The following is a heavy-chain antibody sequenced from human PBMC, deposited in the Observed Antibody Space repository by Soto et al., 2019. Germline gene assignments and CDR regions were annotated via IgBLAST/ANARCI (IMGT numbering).Heavy chain of an antibody. V-gene: IGHV1-69*06. CDR3: AKYCGGVIQTVGRHFKDMGV. J-gene: IGHJ6*02. CDR1: GGNFNTYP. Sequence: ASVKVSCKTSGGNFNTYPCSWVRQAPGQGLEWMGGIIPIYGSANYAQRFQGRVTITADRSTSTLYMELSSLRSEDTAVYYCAKYCGGVIQTVGRHFKDMGVWGQRIT. CDR2: IIPIYGSA. D-gene: IGHD2-8*01.